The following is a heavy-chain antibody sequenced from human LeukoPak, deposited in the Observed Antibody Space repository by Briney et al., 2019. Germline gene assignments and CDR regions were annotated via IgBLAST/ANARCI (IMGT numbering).Heavy chain of an antibody. V-gene: IGHV4-59*08. Sequence: SETLSLTCSVSGGSAGSDYWSWIRQPPGKGLEWIAYVYYSGVASYNPSLKSRVAISIDTSKNQFSLNLTSVTAADTAVYYCARLSLHCSGGSCYRGAFDSWGQGTLVTVSS. CDR1: GGSAGSDY. CDR2: VYYSGVA. D-gene: IGHD2-15*01. CDR3: ARLSLHCSGGSCYRGAFDS. J-gene: IGHJ4*02.